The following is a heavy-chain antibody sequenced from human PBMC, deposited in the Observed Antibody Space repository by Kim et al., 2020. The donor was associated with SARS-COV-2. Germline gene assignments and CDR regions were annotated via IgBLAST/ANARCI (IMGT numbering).Heavy chain of an antibody. Sequence: GGSLRLSCAASGFTFSDYYMSWIRQAPGKGLEWVSYISSSGSTIYYADSVKGRFTISRDNAKNSLYLQMNSLRAEDTAVYYCARGSSHDYGSGSYPPYYYYGMDVWGQGTTVTVSS. CDR1: GFTFSDYY. V-gene: IGHV3-11*01. J-gene: IGHJ6*02. CDR2: ISSSGSTI. CDR3: ARGSSHDYGSGSYPPYYYYGMDV. D-gene: IGHD3-10*01.